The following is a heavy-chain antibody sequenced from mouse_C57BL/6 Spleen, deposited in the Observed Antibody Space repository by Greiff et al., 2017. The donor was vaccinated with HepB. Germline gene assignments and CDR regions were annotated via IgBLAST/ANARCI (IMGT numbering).Heavy chain of an antibody. J-gene: IGHJ2*01. D-gene: IGHD2-3*01. V-gene: IGHV5-9-1*02. CDR3: TRAYDGFYYFDY. CDR2: ISSGGDYI. Sequence: EVKLVESGEGLVKPGGSLKLSCAASGFTFSSYAMSWVRQTPEKRLEWVAYISSGGDYIYYADTVKGRFTISRENARNTLYLQMSSLKSEDTAMYYCTRAYDGFYYFDYWGQGTTLTVSS. CDR1: GFTFSSYA.